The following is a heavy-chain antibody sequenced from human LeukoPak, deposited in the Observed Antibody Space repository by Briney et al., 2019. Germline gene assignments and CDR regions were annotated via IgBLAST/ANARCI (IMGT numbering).Heavy chain of an antibody. V-gene: IGHV3-21*04. Sequence: GSLRLSCAASGFTFSSYSMNWVRQAPGKGLEWVSSISSSSSYIYYADSVKGRFTISRDNAKNSLYLQMNSLRAEDTAVYYCARVNERYCSSTSCYRGYYYMDVWGKGTTVTVSS. CDR3: ARVNERYCSSTSCYRGYYYMDV. CDR2: ISSSSSYI. J-gene: IGHJ6*03. D-gene: IGHD2-2*02. CDR1: GFTFSSYS.